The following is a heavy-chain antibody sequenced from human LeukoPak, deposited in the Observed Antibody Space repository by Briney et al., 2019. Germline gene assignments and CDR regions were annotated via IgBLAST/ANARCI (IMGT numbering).Heavy chain of an antibody. D-gene: IGHD6-13*01. CDR3: ARPGSSWYAESFDY. J-gene: IGHJ4*02. Sequence: GGSLRLSCAASGFTFSSYAMSWVRQAPGKGLEWVSAISGSGGSTYYADSVRGRFTISRDNSKNTLYLQMNSLRAEDTAVYYCARPGSSWYAESFDYWGQGTLVTVSS. CDR2: ISGSGGST. V-gene: IGHV3-23*01. CDR1: GFTFSSYA.